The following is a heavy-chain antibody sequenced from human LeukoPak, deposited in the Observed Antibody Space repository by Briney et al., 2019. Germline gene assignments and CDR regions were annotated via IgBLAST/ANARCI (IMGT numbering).Heavy chain of an antibody. D-gene: IGHD5-24*01. CDR2: IKPDGSGK. J-gene: IGHJ3*02. CDR3: ATISAQTFDI. V-gene: IGHV3-7*01. Sequence: QTGGSLRLSCVGSGFSFRSHWVNWVRQSPGKGLEWVANIKPDGSGKYYVDSARGRFTVSRDNAKSSAFLQMNSLRAEDTAIYYCATISAQTFDIWGQGTLVSVSS. CDR1: GFSFRSHW.